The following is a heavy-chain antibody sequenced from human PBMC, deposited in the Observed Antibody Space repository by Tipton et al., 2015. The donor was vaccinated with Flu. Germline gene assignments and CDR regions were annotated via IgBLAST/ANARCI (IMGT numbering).Heavy chain of an antibody. V-gene: IGHV4-38-2*02. CDR1: GDSIASPYF. D-gene: IGHD3-22*01. CDR3: AKDRWAYYDSSGYAAFDI. J-gene: IGHJ3*02. Sequence: LRLSCSVSGDSIASPYFWGWIRQPPGKGLEWIGNVRQAGSPYYNPSLRSRLSISLDRPKNQFSLRLTSVTAADTAVYYCAKDRWAYYDSSGYAAFDIWGQGTMVTVSS. CDR2: VRQAGSP.